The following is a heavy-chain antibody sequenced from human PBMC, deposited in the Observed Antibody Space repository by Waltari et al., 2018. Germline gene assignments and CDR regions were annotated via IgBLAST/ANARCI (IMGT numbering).Heavy chain of an antibody. Sequence: QVQLQESGPGLVKPSETLSLTCTIPGGSISSHFWGWIRQPAGKGLEWIGRIYTTGSTNFNPSLKSRVTMSIDTSKNQFSLSLSSVTAADTAVYYCARGQSTRGSYGWFDPWGQGTLVTVSS. J-gene: IGHJ5*02. CDR3: ARGQSTRGSYGWFDP. CDR2: IYTTGST. CDR1: GGSISSHF. D-gene: IGHD1-26*01. V-gene: IGHV4-4*07.